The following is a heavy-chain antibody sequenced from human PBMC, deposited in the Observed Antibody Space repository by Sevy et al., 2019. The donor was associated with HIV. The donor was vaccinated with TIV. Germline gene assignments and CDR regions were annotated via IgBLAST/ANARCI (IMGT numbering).Heavy chain of an antibody. J-gene: IGHJ4*01. CDR1: GYSIRSNYY. D-gene: IGHD2-21*02. CDR3: ASAASYCGGDCRPYYFDY. CDR2: IHNSGTT. Sequence: SETLSLTCGVSGYSIRSNYYWSWIRRPPGKGLEWIGSIHNSGTTYYNPSLKSRVTLSVDRSNNQFSLKMTSMTAADAPFFYCASAASYCGGDCRPYYFDYWGHGTLVTVSS. V-gene: IGHV4-38-2*01.